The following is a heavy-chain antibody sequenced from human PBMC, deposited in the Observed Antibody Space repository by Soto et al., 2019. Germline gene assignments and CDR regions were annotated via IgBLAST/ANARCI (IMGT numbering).Heavy chain of an antibody. CDR1: GFTFSSYG. V-gene: IGHV3-23*01. Sequence: PGGSLRLSCAASGFTFSSYGISWIRLSPGKGLEWVSVISGGGDTTYYTPSVKGRFTISRDDFRNTLYLQMNSLRAEDTAVYYCASGYCGGGSCYPAHWGQGTLVTVSS. D-gene: IGHD2-15*01. CDR2: ISGGGDTT. CDR3: ASGYCGGGSCYPAH. J-gene: IGHJ4*02.